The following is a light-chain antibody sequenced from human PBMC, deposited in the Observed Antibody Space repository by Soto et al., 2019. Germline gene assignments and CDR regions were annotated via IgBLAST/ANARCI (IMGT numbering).Light chain of an antibody. CDR2: ATS. CDR1: QSISSY. CDR3: QKSYSTPLT. J-gene: IGKJ4*01. V-gene: IGKV1-39*01. Sequence: DIPMTQSPSSLSASVGDRVTITCRASQSISSYLNWYQQKPGKAPKLLIYATSSLQSGVPSRFSGSGSGTEFTLTISSLQPEDFATYYGQKSYSTPLTFGGGTKVEIK.